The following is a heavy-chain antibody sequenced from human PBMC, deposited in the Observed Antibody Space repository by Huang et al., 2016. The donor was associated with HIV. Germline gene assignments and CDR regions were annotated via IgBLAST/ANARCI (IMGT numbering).Heavy chain of an antibody. CDR2: VIDGGDI. CDR3: ARRVRVAATRKWFDP. J-gene: IGHJ5*02. D-gene: IGHD3-10*01. V-gene: IGHV4-34*12. CDR1: GESLGTYY. Sequence: QVQLQQWGAGLLKPSETLALTCAVYGESLGTYYWAWIRRPPGKGLQWIGEVIDGGDINYNPSLESRVTISVDTARNQVSLTLTSMTAADTATYYCARRVRVAATRKWFDPWGQGTLVIVSS.